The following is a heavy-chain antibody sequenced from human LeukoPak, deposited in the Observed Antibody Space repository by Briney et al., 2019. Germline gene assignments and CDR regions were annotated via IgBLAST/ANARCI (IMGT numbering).Heavy chain of an antibody. CDR2: IYTSGST. Sequence: ETLSLTCTVSGGSINSYYWSWIRQPAGKGLEWIGRIYTSGSTNYNPSLKSRVTMSVDTSKNQFSLKLSSVTAADTAVYYCARRRLRYFDWLEGDYYYYYMDVWGKGTTVTISS. D-gene: IGHD3-9*01. CDR1: GGSINSYY. J-gene: IGHJ6*03. CDR3: ARRRLRYFDWLEGDYYYYYMDV. V-gene: IGHV4-4*07.